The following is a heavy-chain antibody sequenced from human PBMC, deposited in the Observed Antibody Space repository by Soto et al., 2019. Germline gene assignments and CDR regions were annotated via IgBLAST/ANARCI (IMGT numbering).Heavy chain of an antibody. CDR2: IYYSGST. V-gene: IGHV4-30-4*01. CDR3: ARGGDSSSSLNWFDP. Sequence: ASETLSLTCTVSGGSISSGDYYWSWIRQPPGKGLEWIGYIYYSGSTYYNPSLKSRVTISVDTSKNQFSLKLSSVTAADTAVYYCARGGDSSSSLNWFDPWGQGTLVTVSS. CDR1: GGSISSGDYY. J-gene: IGHJ5*02. D-gene: IGHD6-6*01.